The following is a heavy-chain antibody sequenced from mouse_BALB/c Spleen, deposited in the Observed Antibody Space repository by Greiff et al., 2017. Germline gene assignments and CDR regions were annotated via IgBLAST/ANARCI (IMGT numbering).Heavy chain of an antibody. CDR2: ISSGGST. J-gene: IGHJ2*01. D-gene: IGHD1-1*01. Sequence: EVKVVESGGGLVKPGGSLKLSCAASGFTFSSYAMSWVRQTPEKRLEWVASISSGGSTYYPDSVKGRFTISRDNARNILYLQMSSLRSEDTAMYYCARDGYYGSMGYWGQGTTLTVSS. CDR3: ARDGYYGSMGY. V-gene: IGHV5-6-5*01. CDR1: GFTFSSYA.